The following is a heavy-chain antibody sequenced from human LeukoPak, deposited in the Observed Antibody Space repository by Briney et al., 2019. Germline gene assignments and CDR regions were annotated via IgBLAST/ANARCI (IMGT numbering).Heavy chain of an antibody. CDR3: ARDRGMDYGMDV. J-gene: IGHJ6*02. V-gene: IGHV3-20*04. CDR1: GFTFDDYA. D-gene: IGHD3-10*01. Sequence: GGSLRLSCAASGFTFDDYAMSWVRQAPGKGLEWVSGLNWNGGSTGYADSVEGRFTISRDNAKNPLSLQMNSLRAEDTALYYCARDRGMDYGMDVWGQGTTVTVSS. CDR2: LNWNGGST.